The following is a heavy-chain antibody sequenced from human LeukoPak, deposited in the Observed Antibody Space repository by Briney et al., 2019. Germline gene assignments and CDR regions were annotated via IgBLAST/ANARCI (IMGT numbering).Heavy chain of an antibody. CDR1: GGSFSGYY. Sequence: SETLSLTCAVYGGSFSGYYWSWIRQPPGKGLEWIGEINHSGSTNYNPSLKSRVTISVDTSKNQFSLKLSSVTAADTAVYYCAVYCGGDCYSGVNNWFDPWGQGTLVTVSS. CDR2: INHSGST. CDR3: AVYCGGDCYSGVNNWFDP. J-gene: IGHJ5*02. D-gene: IGHD2-21*02. V-gene: IGHV4-34*01.